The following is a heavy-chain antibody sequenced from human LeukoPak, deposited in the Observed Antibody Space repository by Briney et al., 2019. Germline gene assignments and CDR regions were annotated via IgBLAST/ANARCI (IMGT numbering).Heavy chain of an antibody. Sequence: PGGSLRLSCAASGFTFSSYAMHWVRQAPGKGLEWVAVISYDGSNKYYADSVKGRFTISRDNSKNTLYLQMNSLRAEDTAVYHCARPRGIYGDFLVYWGQGTLVTVSS. J-gene: IGHJ4*02. CDR2: ISYDGSNK. V-gene: IGHV3-30-3*01. CDR3: ARPRGIYGDFLVY. CDR1: GFTFSSYA. D-gene: IGHD4-17*01.